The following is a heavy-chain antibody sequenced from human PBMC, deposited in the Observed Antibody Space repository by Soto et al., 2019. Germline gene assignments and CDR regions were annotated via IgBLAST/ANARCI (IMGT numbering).Heavy chain of an antibody. J-gene: IGHJ6*03. CDR1: GGSFSGYY. V-gene: IGHV4-34*04. CDR2: INDSGST. D-gene: IGHD3-10*01. CDR3: ARGLLLWFGELSRRGGYYYYMDV. Sequence: QVQLQQWGAGLLKPSETLSLTCAVYGGSFSGYYWSWIRQTPGKGLEWIGEINDSGSTNNNPSLKSRATILVDTPKNQFSLKLSSVTAADTAVYYRARGLLLWFGELSRRGGYYYYMDVWGKGTTVPVSS.